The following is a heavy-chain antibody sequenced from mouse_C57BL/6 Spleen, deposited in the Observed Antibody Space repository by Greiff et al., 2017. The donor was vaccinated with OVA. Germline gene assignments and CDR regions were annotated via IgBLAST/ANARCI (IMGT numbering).Heavy chain of an antibody. CDR1: GYTFTSYW. D-gene: IGHD2-4*01. CDR2: IDPSDSYT. Sequence: QVQLQQPEAELVMPGASVKLSCKASGYTFTSYWMHWVKQRPGQGLEWIGEIDPSDSYTNYNQKFKGKSTLTVDKSSSTAYMQLSSLTSEDSAVYYCARVYYDHDEEGFAYWGQGTLVTVSA. J-gene: IGHJ3*01. CDR3: ARVYYDHDEEGFAY. V-gene: IGHV1-69*01.